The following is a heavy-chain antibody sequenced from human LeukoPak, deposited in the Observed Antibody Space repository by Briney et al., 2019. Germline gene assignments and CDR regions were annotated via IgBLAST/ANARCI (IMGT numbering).Heavy chain of an antibody. CDR2: IYPGDSNT. CDR3: ARRWAAVGTFDY. V-gene: IGHV5-51*01. J-gene: IGHJ4*02. D-gene: IGHD6-13*01. Sequence: GESLQISCQGSGYSFSSYWIAWVRQMPGKGLEWMGIIYPGDSNTKYSPSFQGQVTISADRSISTAYLQWSSLQASDTAMYYCARRWAAVGTFDYWGQGTLVTVSS. CDR1: GYSFSSYW.